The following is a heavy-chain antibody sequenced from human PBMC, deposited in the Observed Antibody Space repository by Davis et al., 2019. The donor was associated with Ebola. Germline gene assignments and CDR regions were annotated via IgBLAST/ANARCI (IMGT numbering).Heavy chain of an antibody. CDR1: GYSFSTYW. V-gene: IGHV5-51*01. J-gene: IGHJ2*01. CDR2: IYPGDSDT. Sequence: KVSCKGSGYSFSTYWIGWVRHMPGKGPEWVGTIYPGDSDTSYSPSFQGQVTISADKSISTAYLKWTRLMASDTAMYYCARMRGFGLYCGGGRCFSEGYFDLWGRGTLVTVSS. CDR3: ARMRGFGLYCGGGRCFSEGYFDL. D-gene: IGHD2-15*01.